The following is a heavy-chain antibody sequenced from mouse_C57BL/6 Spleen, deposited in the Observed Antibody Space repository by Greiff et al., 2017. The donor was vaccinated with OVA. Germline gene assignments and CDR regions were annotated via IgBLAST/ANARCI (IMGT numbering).Heavy chain of an antibody. J-gene: IGHJ2*01. CDR3: ARYSSSGSY. Sequence: QVQLQQPGAELVMPGASVKLSCKASGYTFTSYWMHWVKQRPGQGLEWIGEIDPSDSYTNYNQKFKGKSTLTVDKSSSTAYMQLSSLPSEDSAVYYCARYSSSGSYWGQDTTLTVSS. D-gene: IGHD3-2*02. CDR1: GYTFTSYW. CDR2: IDPSDSYT. V-gene: IGHV1-69*01.